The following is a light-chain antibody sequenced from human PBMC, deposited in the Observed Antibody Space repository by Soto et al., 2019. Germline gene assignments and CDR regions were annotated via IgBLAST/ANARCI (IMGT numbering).Light chain of an antibody. Sequence: DIQMTQFPSSLSASVGDRVTITCRASQGLRNDLGWYQQKPGKAPKRLIYAASSLQSGVPSRFSGSGSATEFTLAISSLQPEDSAIFYCLQHSTYPLTFGQGIKVEIK. V-gene: IGKV1-17*01. CDR2: AAS. CDR1: QGLRND. CDR3: LQHSTYPLT. J-gene: IGKJ1*01.